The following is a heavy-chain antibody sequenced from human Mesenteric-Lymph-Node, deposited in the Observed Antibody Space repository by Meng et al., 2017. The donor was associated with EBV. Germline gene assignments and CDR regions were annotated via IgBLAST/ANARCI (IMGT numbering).Heavy chain of an antibody. J-gene: IGHJ4*02. CDR1: GGSLSSRNW. V-gene: IGHV4-4*02. CDR3: ARVGAYCGGDCYHPR. Sequence: VQRQESGPGLVKPSGALSLPCAVSGGSLSSRNWWSWVRQPPGKGLEWIGEIYHSGSTNYNPSLKSRVTISVDESKNQFSLRLSSVTAADTAVYYCARVGAYCGGDCYHPRWGQGTLVTVSS. CDR2: IYHSGST. D-gene: IGHD2-21*02.